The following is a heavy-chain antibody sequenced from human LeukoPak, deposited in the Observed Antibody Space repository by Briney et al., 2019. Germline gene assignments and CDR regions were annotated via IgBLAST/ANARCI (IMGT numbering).Heavy chain of an antibody. Sequence: GGSLRLSCAASGFTFSNAWMSWVRQAPGKGLEWVGRIKSKTDGGTTDYAAPVKGRFTISRDDSENTLYLQMNSLKTEDTAVYYCRRGIVVVPGETDYWGQGTLVTVSS. D-gene: IGHD2-2*01. CDR2: IKSKTDGGTT. J-gene: IGHJ4*02. CDR1: GFTFSNAW. V-gene: IGHV3-15*01. CDR3: RRGIVVVPGETDY.